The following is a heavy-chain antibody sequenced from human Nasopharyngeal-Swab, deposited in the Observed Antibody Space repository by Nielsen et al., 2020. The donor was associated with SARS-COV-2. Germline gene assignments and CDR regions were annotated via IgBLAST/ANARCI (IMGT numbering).Heavy chain of an antibody. CDR1: GYTFTGYY. CDR2: INPNSGGT. V-gene: IGHV1-2*06. CDR3: ARDSKEYGSGRPYYYGMDV. Sequence: ASVKVSCKASGYTFTGYYMHWVRQAPGQGLEWMGRINPNSGGTNYAQKFQGRVTMTRDTSTSTVYMELSSLRSEDTAVYYCARDSKEYGSGRPYYYGMDVWGQGTTVTVSS. J-gene: IGHJ6*02. D-gene: IGHD3-10*01.